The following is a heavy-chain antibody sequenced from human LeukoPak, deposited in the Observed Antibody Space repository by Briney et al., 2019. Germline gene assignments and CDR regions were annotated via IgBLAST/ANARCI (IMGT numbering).Heavy chain of an antibody. CDR3: ARHIVVVSTPADWFDP. CDR2: IYYSGST. Sequence: SETLSLTCTVSGGSISSSSHYWGWIRQPPGRGLEWIGSIYYSGSTYYNPSLKSRVTISVDTSKNQFSLKLSSVSAADTAVYHCARHIVVVSTPADWFDPWGLGTLVTVSS. CDR1: GGSISSSSHY. V-gene: IGHV4-39*01. J-gene: IGHJ5*02. D-gene: IGHD2-21*01.